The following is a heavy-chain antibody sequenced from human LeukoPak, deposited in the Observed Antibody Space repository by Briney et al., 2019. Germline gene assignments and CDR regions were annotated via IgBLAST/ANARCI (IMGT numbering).Heavy chain of an antibody. J-gene: IGHJ1*01. CDR2: ISWNSGSI. D-gene: IGHD4-23*01. CDR3: AKDGGYGGNSEYFQH. CDR1: GFTFDDYA. V-gene: IGHV3-9*01. Sequence: PGRSLRLSRAASGFTFDDYATHWVRQAPGKGLEWVSGISWNSGSIGYADSVKGRFTISRDNAKNSLYLQMNSLRAEDTALYYCAKDGGYGGNSEYFQHWGQGTLVTVSS.